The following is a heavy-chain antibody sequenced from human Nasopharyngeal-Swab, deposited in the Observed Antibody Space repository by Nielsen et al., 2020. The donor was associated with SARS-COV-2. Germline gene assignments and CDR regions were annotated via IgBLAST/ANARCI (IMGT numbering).Heavy chain of an antibody. D-gene: IGHD5-12*01. Sequence: KVSCKGSGYSFTSYWIGWVRQMPGKGLEWMGIIYLGDSDTRYSPSFQGQVTISADKSISTAYLQWSSLKASDTAMYYCARHESGMYSGYDFWGQGTLVTVSS. J-gene: IGHJ4*02. CDR2: IYLGDSDT. CDR1: GYSFTSYW. V-gene: IGHV5-51*01. CDR3: ARHESGMYSGYDF.